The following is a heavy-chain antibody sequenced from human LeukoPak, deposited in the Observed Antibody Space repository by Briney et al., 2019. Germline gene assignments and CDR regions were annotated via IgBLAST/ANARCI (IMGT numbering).Heavy chain of an antibody. J-gene: IGHJ4*02. V-gene: IGHV4-39*01. Sequence: SETLSLTCTVSGGSISSSSYYWGWIRQPPGKRLEWIGSLYYSGSTYCNPSLKSRVTISVDTSKNQFSLKLSSVTAADTAVYYCARSHGSGSYYNLNDYWGQGALVTVSS. CDR1: GGSISSSSYY. D-gene: IGHD3-10*01. CDR2: LYYSGST. CDR3: ARSHGSGSYYNLNDY.